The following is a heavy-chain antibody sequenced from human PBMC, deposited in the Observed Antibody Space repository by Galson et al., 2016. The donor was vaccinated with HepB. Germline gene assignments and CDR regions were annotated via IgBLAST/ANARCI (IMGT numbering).Heavy chain of an antibody. CDR1: GYSISSGYY. V-gene: IGHV4-38-2*02. CDR3: ARIPPYYYASGTYPPDNWFDP. J-gene: IGHJ5*02. Sequence: SETLSLTCNVSGYSISSGYYWGWIRQPPGQGLEWIGSMYHSGSTYYNPSLKSRLTISVDTSKNLFSLRLTSVTAADTAVYYCARIPPYYYASGTYPPDNWFDPWGQGTLVTVFS. D-gene: IGHD3-10*01. CDR2: MYHSGST.